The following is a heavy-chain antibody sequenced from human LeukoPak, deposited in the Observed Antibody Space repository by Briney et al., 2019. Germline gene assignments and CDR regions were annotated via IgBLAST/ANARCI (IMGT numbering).Heavy chain of an antibody. CDR1: GFTFDDYA. CDR3: AKTTYYDFWSGYFDY. V-gene: IGHV3-43*02. CDR2: ISGDGGST. Sequence: GGSLRLSCAASGFTFDDYAMHWVRQAPGKGLEWVSLISGDGGSTYYADSVKGRFTISRDNSKNSLYLQMNSLRTEDMAFYYCAKTTYYDFWSGYFDYWGQGTLVTVSS. D-gene: IGHD3-3*01. J-gene: IGHJ4*02.